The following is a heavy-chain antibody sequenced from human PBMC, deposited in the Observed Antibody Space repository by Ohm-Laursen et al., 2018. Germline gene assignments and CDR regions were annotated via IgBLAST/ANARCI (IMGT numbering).Heavy chain of an antibody. V-gene: IGHV4-59*12. D-gene: IGHD5-24*01. CDR1: GGSISSYY. CDR2: IYYTGST. CDR3: ARAFRDGYNDY. J-gene: IGHJ4*02. Sequence: TLSLTCTVSGGSISSYYWTWIRQPPGKGLEWIGYIYYTGSTSYNPSLKSRVTISVDTSKNQFSLKLSSVTAADTAVYYCARAFRDGYNDYWGQGTLVTVSS.